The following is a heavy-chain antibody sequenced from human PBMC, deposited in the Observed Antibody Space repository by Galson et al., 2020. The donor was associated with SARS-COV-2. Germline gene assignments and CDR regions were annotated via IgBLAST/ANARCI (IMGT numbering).Heavy chain of an antibody. V-gene: IGHV4-59*08. D-gene: IGHD3-10*01. CDR3: ARQSSKVVRFSYKQKETPNGYWYFDL. CDR2: IYYSGST. J-gene: IGHJ2*01. CDR1: GGSISSYY. Sequence: SETLSLTCTVSGGSISSYYWSWIRQPPGKGLEWIGYIYYSGSTNYNPSLKSRVTISVDTSKNQFSLKLSSVTAADTAVYYCARQSSKVVRFSYKQKETPNGYWYFDLWGRGTLVTVSS.